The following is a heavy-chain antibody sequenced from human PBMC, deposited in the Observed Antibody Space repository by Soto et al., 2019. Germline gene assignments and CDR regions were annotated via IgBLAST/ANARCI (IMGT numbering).Heavy chain of an antibody. CDR1: GIPFIDAW. D-gene: IGHD6-13*01. V-gene: IGHV3-15*07. Sequence: EVQLVESEGGLVKPGGSLRLSCVVSGIPFIDAWMNWVRQAPGKGLEWVARIKSKAGGETRDYAAPVKGRFTISRDDSKNMLYLEMNSLEVDDTAVYFCVWQWKYTSRFHWGPGTLVTVSS. CDR2: IKSKAGGETR. J-gene: IGHJ4*02. CDR3: VWQWKYTSRFH.